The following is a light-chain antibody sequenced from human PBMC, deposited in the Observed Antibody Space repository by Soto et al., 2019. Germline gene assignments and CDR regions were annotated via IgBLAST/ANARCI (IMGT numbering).Light chain of an antibody. CDR2: GPS. Sequence: EIVMTQSPATLSVSPGERVTLSCRASQRISSNLAWYQQKPGQAHSLLMYGPSTMATAIPARFSGSGSGTEFALTISSLQSEEFGGYYCQQYNTWSSINFGQGTRLEIK. CDR1: QRISSN. CDR3: QQYNTWSSIN. J-gene: IGKJ5*01. V-gene: IGKV3-15*01.